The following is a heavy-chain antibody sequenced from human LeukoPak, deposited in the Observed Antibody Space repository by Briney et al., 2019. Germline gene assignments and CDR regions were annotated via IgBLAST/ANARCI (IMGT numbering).Heavy chain of an antibody. CDR2: ISYDGRIK. Sequence: GGSLRLSCAASGFTFSKYALRWVRQAPGKGLEWVAVISYDGRIKYYADSVKGRFTFSRDNSKSTLYLQMNSLRADDTATYYCASLRGYSAYDLDYWGRGTLVTVSS. CDR1: GFTFSKYA. V-gene: IGHV3-30*04. CDR3: ASLRGYSAYDLDY. D-gene: IGHD5-12*01. J-gene: IGHJ4*02.